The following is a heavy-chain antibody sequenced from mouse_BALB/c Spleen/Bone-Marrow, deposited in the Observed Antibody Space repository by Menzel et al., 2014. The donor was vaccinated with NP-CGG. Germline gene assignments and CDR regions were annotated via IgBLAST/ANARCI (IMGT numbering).Heavy chain of an antibody. CDR1: GFTFSNYG. Sequence: EVQGVESGGGLVKSGGSLKLSCAASGFTFSNYGMSWVRQTPEKRLEWVATISGGGSYTFYSDSVKGRFTISRDNAKNTLYLQLSSLRSEDTALYYCARHAYYDQTEVSFVYWGQGTLVTVSA. J-gene: IGHJ3*01. D-gene: IGHD2-4*01. CDR3: ARHAYYDQTEVSFVY. V-gene: IGHV5-9-2*01. CDR2: ISGGGSYT.